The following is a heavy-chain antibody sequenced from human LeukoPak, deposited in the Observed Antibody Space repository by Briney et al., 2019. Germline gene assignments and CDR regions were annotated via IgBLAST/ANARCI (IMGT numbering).Heavy chain of an antibody. CDR2: IYYSGST. D-gene: IGHD3-22*01. Sequence: SETLSLTCTVSGGSISSSSYYWGWIRQPPGKGLEWIGSIYYSGSTYYNPSLKSRVTISVDTSKNQFSLKLSSVTAADTAVYYCARETRIVVVIKAYYYYYYMDVWGKGTTVTVSS. J-gene: IGHJ6*03. V-gene: IGHV4-39*07. CDR1: GGSISSSSYY. CDR3: ARETRIVVVIKAYYYYYYMDV.